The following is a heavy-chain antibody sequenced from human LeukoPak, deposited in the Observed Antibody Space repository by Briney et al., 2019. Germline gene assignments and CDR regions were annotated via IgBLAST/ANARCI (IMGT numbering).Heavy chain of an antibody. CDR3: ARDEYCSGGSCYYYGMDV. V-gene: IGHV3-21*01. CDR2: ISSSSSYI. D-gene: IGHD2-15*01. J-gene: IGHJ6*02. Sequence: GGSLRLSCAASGFTFSSYSMNWVRQAPGKGLEWDSSISSSSSYIYYADSVKGRFTISRDNAKNSLYLQMNSLRAEDTAVYYCARDEYCSGGSCYYYGMDVWGQGTTVTVSS. CDR1: GFTFSSYS.